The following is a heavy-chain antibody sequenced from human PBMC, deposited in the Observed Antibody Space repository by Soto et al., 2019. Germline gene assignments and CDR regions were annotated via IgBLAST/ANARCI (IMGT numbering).Heavy chain of an antibody. J-gene: IGHJ5*02. Sequence: QVQLQESGPGLVKPSQTLSLTCTVSGGSISSGGYYWSWIRQHPGKGLEWIGYIYYSGSTYYNPSLKSRVTISVDTSKNQFSLKLSSVTAADTAVYYCARSPLHGSGSYRPGTGFDPWGQGTLVTVSS. CDR1: GGSISSGGYY. D-gene: IGHD3-10*01. CDR2: IYYSGST. V-gene: IGHV4-31*03. CDR3: ARSPLHGSGSYRPGTGFDP.